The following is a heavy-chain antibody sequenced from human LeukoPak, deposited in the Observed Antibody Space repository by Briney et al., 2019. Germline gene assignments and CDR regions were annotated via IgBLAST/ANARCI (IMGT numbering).Heavy chain of an antibody. J-gene: IGHJ5*02. CDR3: TTYDFWSGYNP. V-gene: IGHV3-15*07. D-gene: IGHD3-3*01. Sequence: GGSLGLSCAASGFTFSDAWMNWVRQAPGKGLEWVGRIKSKTDGGTTDYAAPVKGRFTISRDDSKNTLYMQMNSLKTEDTAVYYCTTYDFWSGYNPWGRGTLVTVSS. CDR1: GFTFSDAW. CDR2: IKSKTDGGTT.